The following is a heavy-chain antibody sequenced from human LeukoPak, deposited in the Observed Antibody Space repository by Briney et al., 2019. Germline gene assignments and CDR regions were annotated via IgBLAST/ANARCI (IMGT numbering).Heavy chain of an antibody. CDR2: ISNDGKT. D-gene: IGHD2-21*01. CDR1: GASISSSS. V-gene: IGHV4-59*08. J-gene: IGHJ6*03. Sequence: SETLSLTCTVSGASISSSSWTWIRQSPGKGLESLGFISNDGKTKYKSSFEGRVSMSLDTSKSQFSLTLSSVTAADTAVYFCARRIYSGTVRHLLYSFMDVWGKGTTVIVS. CDR3: ARRIYSGTVRHLLYSFMDV.